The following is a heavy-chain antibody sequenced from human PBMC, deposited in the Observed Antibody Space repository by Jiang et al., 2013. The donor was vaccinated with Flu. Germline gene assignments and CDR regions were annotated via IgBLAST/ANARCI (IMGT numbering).Heavy chain of an antibody. CDR3: ARHGVDYTDYADY. Sequence: VQLLESGAEVKEPGESLKISCEGSGYIFTNYWIGWVRQMPGKGLEWIGVIFGGESETKYSPSFQGQVTISADNSINTAYLEWNYLQASDSGIYYCARHGVDYTDYADYWAREPWSPSP. CDR1: GYIFTNYW. CDR2: IFGGESET. J-gene: IGHJ4*02. D-gene: IGHD3-3*01. V-gene: IGHV5-51*06.